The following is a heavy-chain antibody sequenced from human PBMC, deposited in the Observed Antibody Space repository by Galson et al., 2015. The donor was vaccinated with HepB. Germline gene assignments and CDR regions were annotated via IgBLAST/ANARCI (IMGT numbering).Heavy chain of an antibody. CDR3: ARSPHRSDSAFHDH. Sequence: CAISGDSVSSNSAAWNWIRQSPSRGLEWLGRTYYRSKWYNDYAVSVKSRITVDPDTSRNQFSLQLNSVTPGDTAIYYCARSPHRSDSAFHDHWGQGTLVTVSS. J-gene: IGHJ4*02. D-gene: IGHD1-26*01. CDR2: TYYRSKWYN. V-gene: IGHV6-1*01. CDR1: GDSVSSNSAA.